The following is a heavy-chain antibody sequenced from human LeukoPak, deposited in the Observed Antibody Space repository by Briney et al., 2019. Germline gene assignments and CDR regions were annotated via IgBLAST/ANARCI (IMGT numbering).Heavy chain of an antibody. J-gene: IGHJ1*01. CDR2: VYYSGST. Sequence: PSETLSLTCTVSGGSISSYYWSWIRQPPGKGLEWIGYVYYSGSTNYNPSLKSRVTISVDTSRNQFSLKLSSVTAADTAVYYCARGEGSGWLHAEYFQHWGQGTLVTVSS. CDR3: ARGEGSGWLHAEYFQH. V-gene: IGHV4-59*01. CDR1: GGSISSYY. D-gene: IGHD6-19*01.